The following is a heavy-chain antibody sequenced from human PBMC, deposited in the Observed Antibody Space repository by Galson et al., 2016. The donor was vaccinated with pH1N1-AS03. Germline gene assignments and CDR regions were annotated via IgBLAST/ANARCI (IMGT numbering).Heavy chain of an antibody. CDR1: DGSISNYF. D-gene: IGHD4/OR15-4a*01. CDR2: NSYTGSP. V-gene: IGHV4-59*01. Sequence: ETLSPTCTASDGSISNYFWSLLRPPPRKVLEWIGYNSYTGSPNYNPYLQGRVTITLDTSTNQFYVKLRSVTAGDTAVYECAVALEDFCASPSCTRRPDVFELWGQGTMVTVSS. CDR3: AVALEDFCASPSCTRRPDVFEL. J-gene: IGHJ3*01.